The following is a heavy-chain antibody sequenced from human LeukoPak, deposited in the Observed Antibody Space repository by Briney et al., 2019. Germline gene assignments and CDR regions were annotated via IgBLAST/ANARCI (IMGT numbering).Heavy chain of an antibody. D-gene: IGHD3-10*02. CDR3: AREGVRGVIYYYYYMDV. J-gene: IGHJ6*03. Sequence: ASVKVSCKASGYTFTSYDINWVRQATGQGLEWMGWMNPNSGNTGYAQKFQGRVTMTRNTSISTAYMELSSLRSEDTAVYYCAREGVRGVIYYYYYMDVWGKGTTVTISS. CDR1: GYTFTSYD. V-gene: IGHV1-8*01. CDR2: MNPNSGNT.